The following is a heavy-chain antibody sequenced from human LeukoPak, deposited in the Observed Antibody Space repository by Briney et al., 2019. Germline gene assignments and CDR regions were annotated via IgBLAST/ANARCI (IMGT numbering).Heavy chain of an antibody. V-gene: IGHV3-20*04. CDR3: ARAPGYCSSTSCRYYYYYMDV. D-gene: IGHD2-2*01. Sequence: GGSLRLSCAASGFTFDDYGMSWVRQAPGKGRECGSGINWNGGSTGYADSVKGRFTISRDNAKNSLYLQMNSLRAEDTALYYCARAPGYCSSTSCRYYYYYMDVWGKGTTVTVSS. CDR2: INWNGGST. CDR1: GFTFDDYG. J-gene: IGHJ6*03.